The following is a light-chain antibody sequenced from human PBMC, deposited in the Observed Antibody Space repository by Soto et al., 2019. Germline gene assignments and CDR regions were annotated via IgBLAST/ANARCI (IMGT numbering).Light chain of an antibody. J-gene: IGLJ2*01. CDR2: EVS. CDR1: SSDVATFNL. CDR3: SSYTSSSTLV. Sequence: QSALTQPASVSGSPGQSITISCTGTSSDVATFNLVSWYQQHPGKAPQLMIYEVSNRPSGVSNRFSGSKSGNTASLTISGLQAEDEADYYCSSYTSSSTLVFGGGTKLTVL. V-gene: IGLV2-14*02.